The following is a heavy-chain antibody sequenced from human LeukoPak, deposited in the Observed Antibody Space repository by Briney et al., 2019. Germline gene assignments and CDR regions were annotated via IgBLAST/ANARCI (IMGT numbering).Heavy chain of an antibody. CDR2: IKQDGSDK. D-gene: IGHD6-13*01. V-gene: IGHV3-7*01. CDR3: ARDSTSRSWSGLFDY. Sequence: PGGSLRLSCAASGFTLSSHWMSWVRQAPGKGLEWVASIKQDGSDKYYVDSVKGRFTISRDNAKNSLYLQMNSLRAEDTAVYFCARDSTSRSWSGLFDYWGQGILVTVSS. J-gene: IGHJ4*02. CDR1: GFTLSSHW.